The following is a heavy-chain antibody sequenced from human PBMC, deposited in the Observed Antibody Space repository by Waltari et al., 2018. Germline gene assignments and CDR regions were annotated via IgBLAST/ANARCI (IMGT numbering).Heavy chain of an antibody. Sequence: VQLVQSGAEVKKPGSSVTVSCKAAGGTFSNYALSRGRPAPGQGLEWVGGSIPMFGKTNYTQKFQGRVTITTDESTSTAFMELSSLRSEDTAVYYCVYKGYISGRRNLDYWGQGTLVTVSS. J-gene: IGHJ4*02. V-gene: IGHV1-69*05. D-gene: IGHD6-19*01. CDR3: VYKGYISGRRNLDY. CDR2: SIPMFGKT. CDR1: GGTFSNYA.